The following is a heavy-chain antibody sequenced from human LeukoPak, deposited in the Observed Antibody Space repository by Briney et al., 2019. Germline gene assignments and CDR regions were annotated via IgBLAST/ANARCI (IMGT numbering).Heavy chain of an antibody. V-gene: IGHV5-51*01. CDR1: GYSFTSYW. Sequence: GESLKISCKGSGYSFTSYWIGWVRQMPGKGLEWMGIIYPGDSDTRYSPSFQGQVTISADNSISTAYLQWSSLKASDTAMYYCARLRLPGRYYYYYYMDVWGKGTTVTVSS. CDR2: IYPGDSDT. CDR3: ARLRLPGRYYYYYYMDV. J-gene: IGHJ6*03. D-gene: IGHD5-12*01.